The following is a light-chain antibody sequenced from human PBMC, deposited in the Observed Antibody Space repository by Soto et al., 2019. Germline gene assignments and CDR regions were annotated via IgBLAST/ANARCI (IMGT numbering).Light chain of an antibody. CDR3: QQYGSPPWT. V-gene: IGKV3-20*01. CDR2: GAS. Sequence: EIVMTQSPATLSVSPGDRATLSCRASQSISSNLAWYQQKPGQAPRLLIYGASSRATGIPDRFSGSGSGTDFTLTISRLEPEDFAVYYCQQYGSPPWTFGQGTKVDIK. CDR1: QSISSN. J-gene: IGKJ1*01.